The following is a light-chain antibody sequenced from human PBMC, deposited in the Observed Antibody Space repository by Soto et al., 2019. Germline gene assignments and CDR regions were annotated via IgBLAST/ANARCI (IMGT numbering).Light chain of an antibody. CDR1: SSNIGSNY. V-gene: IGLV1-44*01. CDR3: AAWDDSLNGVV. J-gene: IGLJ2*01. CDR2: TNN. Sequence: QSVLTQPPSASGTPGQRVTISCSGSSSNIGSNYVSWYQQLPGTAPKLLIYTNNERPSGVPDRFSGSKSGTSASLAISGLQSEDEAGYYCAAWDDSLNGVVFGGGTQLTVL.